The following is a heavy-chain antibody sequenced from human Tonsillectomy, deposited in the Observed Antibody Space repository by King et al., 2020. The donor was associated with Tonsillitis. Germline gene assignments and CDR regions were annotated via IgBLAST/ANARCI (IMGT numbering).Heavy chain of an antibody. D-gene: IGHD1-26*01. CDR2: ISGSGGSP. CDR1: GFTFSSYA. J-gene: IGHJ4*02. Sequence: VQLVESGGGLVQPGGSLRLSCAASGFTFSSYAMSWVRQAPGKGLEWVSAISGSGGSPYYADSVKGRFTITRDNSKNTLYLQMNSLRAEDTAVYYSAKESRSYWGYFDYWGQGTLVTVSS. V-gene: IGHV3-23*04. CDR3: AKESRSYWGYFDY.